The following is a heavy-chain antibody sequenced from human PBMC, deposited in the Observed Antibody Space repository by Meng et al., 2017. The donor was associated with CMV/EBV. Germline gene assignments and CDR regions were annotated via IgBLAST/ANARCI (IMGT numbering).Heavy chain of an antibody. CDR2: MNPNSGNT. CDR1: GYTFTSYD. J-gene: IGHJ5*02. Sequence: SGYTFTSYDINWVRQATGQGLEWRGWMNPNSGNTGYAQKFQGRVTMTRNTSISTAYMELSSLRSEDTAVYYRARGPYSSSWYGYWFDPWGQGTLVTVSS. V-gene: IGHV1-8*01. D-gene: IGHD6-13*01. CDR3: ARGPYSSSWYGYWFDP.